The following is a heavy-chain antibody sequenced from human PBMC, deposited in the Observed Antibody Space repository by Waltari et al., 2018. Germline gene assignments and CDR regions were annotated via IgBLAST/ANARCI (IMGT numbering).Heavy chain of an antibody. J-gene: IGHJ6*03. CDR2: MNPDGGAA. Sequence: QEQLVQSGAEVKKPGASVKVSCKASGYTFTNFHIDWIRQATGQGLEWIGWMNPDGGAAGYAQKFQGRVTCTRDTSITTAYMELSSLRFEDTAVYYCARRYGYYYYYMDVWGKGTTVTVSS. D-gene: IGHD1-1*01. CDR3: ARRYGYYYYYMDV. V-gene: IGHV1-8*03. CDR1: GYTFTNFH.